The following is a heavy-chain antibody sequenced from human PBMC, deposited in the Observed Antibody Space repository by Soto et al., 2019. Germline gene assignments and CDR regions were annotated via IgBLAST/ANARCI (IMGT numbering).Heavy chain of an antibody. CDR1: GFTVSSKY. V-gene: IGHV3-66*01. CDR2: IQSGGTT. D-gene: IGHD2-15*01. Sequence: EVQLVESGGGLVQPGGSLRLSCAASGFTVSSKYMSWVRQAPGKGLEWVSLIQSGGTTYYADSVKGRFTISRDSSKNMLHLQMDSLRAEDTAVYYCARDDILCSGGSCYWVPRDVGGKCTTVTVCS. CDR3: ARDDILCSGGSCYWVPRDV. J-gene: IGHJ6*03.